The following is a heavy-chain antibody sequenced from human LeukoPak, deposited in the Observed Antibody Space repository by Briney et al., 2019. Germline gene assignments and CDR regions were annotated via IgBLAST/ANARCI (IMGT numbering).Heavy chain of an antibody. D-gene: IGHD2-2*01. CDR3: ASSGVVPAAMLGY. CDR1: GFTVSSNC. CDR2: IYSGGST. Sequence: PGGSLRLSCAASGFTVSSNCMSWVRQAPGKGLEWVSVIYSGGSTYYADSVKGRFTISRDNSKNTLYLQMNSLRAEDTAVYYCASSGVVPAAMLGYWGQGTLVTVSS. J-gene: IGHJ4*02. V-gene: IGHV3-66*01.